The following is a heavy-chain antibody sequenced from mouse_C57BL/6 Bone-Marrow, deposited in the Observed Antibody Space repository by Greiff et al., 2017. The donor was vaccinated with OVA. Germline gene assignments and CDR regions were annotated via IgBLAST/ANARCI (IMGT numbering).Heavy chain of an antibody. V-gene: IGHV3-6*01. CDR3: ARDQGLRRKLYFDY. D-gene: IGHD2-4*01. CDR2: ISYDGSN. Sequence: EVQLVESGPGLVKPSQSLSLTCSVTGYSITSGYYWNWIRQFPGNKLEWMGYISYDGSNNYNPSLKNRISITRDTSKNQFFLKLNSVTTEDTATYYCARDQGLRRKLYFDYWGQGTTLTVSS. CDR1: GYSITSGYY. J-gene: IGHJ2*01.